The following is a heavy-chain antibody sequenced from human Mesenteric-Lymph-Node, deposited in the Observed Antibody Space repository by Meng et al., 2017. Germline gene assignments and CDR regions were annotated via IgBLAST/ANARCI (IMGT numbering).Heavy chain of an antibody. CDR1: GSTISSYW. Sequence: GGSLRLSCEASGSTISSYWMHWVRQAPGKGLEWVARINSAGSNTGYADSVKGRFTISRDNAKNTLYLEMNSLRAEDTAVYYCARGGSSWILAEYFQHWGQGTLVTVSS. CDR2: INSAGSNT. J-gene: IGHJ1*01. CDR3: ARGGSSWILAEYFQH. D-gene: IGHD6-13*01. V-gene: IGHV3-74*01.